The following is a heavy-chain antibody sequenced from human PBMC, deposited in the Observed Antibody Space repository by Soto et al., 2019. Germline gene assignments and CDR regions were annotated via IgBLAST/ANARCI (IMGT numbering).Heavy chain of an antibody. CDR2: IYHSGST. J-gene: IGHJ5*02. Sequence: SETLSLTCSVSCGSISSGGYSWSWIRQPPGKGLEWIGYIYHSGSTYYNPSLKSRVTISVDRSKNQFSLKLSSVTAADTAVYYCGRGQGRPVNWFDPWGQGTLVTVSS. CDR1: CGSISSGGYS. V-gene: IGHV4-30-2*01. CDR3: GRGQGRPVNWFDP.